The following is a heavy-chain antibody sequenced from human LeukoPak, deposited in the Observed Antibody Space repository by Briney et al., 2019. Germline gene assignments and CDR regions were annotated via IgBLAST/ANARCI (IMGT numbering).Heavy chain of an antibody. D-gene: IGHD3-10*01. CDR1: GGTFSSYA. Sequence: SVKVSCKASGGTFSSYAISWVRQAPGQGLEWMGRIIPILGIANYAQKFQGRVTITADKSTSTAYTELSSLRSEDTAVYYCARGVWFGELLGYYYGMDVWGQGTTVTVSS. J-gene: IGHJ6*02. V-gene: IGHV1-69*04. CDR2: IIPILGIA. CDR3: ARGVWFGELLGYYYGMDV.